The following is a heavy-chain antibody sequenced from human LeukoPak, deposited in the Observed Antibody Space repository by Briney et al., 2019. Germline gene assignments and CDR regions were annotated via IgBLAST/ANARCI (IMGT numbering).Heavy chain of an antibody. Sequence: ASVKVSCKASGGTFSRYAISWVRQDPGQGLEWMGGIIPIFDTANYAQKFQGRVTITTDESTSTAYMELSSLRSEDTAVYYCARGPYSNYVTALQAHYYYYYMDVWGKGTTVTVSS. CDR2: IIPIFDTA. D-gene: IGHD4-11*01. CDR3: ARGPYSNYVTALQAHYYYYYMDV. V-gene: IGHV1-69*05. J-gene: IGHJ6*03. CDR1: GGTFSRYA.